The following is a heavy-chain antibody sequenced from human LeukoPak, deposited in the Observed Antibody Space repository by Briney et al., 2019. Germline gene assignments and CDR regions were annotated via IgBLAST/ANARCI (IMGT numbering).Heavy chain of an antibody. CDR2: IRYDGTNK. D-gene: IGHD4-17*01. J-gene: IGHJ4*02. Sequence: GGSLRLSCAASGFTFSSHGMHRVRQAPGKGLEWVAFIRYDGTNKYYADSMKGRFNISRDNFKNTLYLQMNSLRAEDTAVYYCAKDNYYGDYEVTSIFGVDWGQGTLVAVSS. CDR3: AKDNYYGDYEVTSIFGVD. V-gene: IGHV3-30*02. CDR1: GFTFSSHG.